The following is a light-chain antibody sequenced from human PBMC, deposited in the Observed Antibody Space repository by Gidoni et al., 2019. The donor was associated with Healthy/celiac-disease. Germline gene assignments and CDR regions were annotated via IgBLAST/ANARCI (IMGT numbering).Light chain of an antibody. CDR1: QSLLHSNGYNY. J-gene: IGKJ4*01. CDR2: LGS. Sequence: DIVITQSPLSLPVTPGEPASISCRSSQSLLHSNGYNYLDWYLQKPGQSPQLLIYLGSNRASGVPERFSGSGSGTDFTLKIRRVEAEDVGVYYCMQALQTPLTFGGGTKVEIK. CDR3: MQALQTPLT. V-gene: IGKV2-28*01.